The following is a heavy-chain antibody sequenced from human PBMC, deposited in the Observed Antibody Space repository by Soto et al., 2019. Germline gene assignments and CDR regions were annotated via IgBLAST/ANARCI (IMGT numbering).Heavy chain of an antibody. V-gene: IGHV1-69*13. D-gene: IGHD5-18*01. CDR1: GGTFSSYA. CDR3: ARYGTAMADNYCYYGMDV. J-gene: IGHJ6*02. CDR2: IIPIFGTA. Sequence: SVRVSFKAAGGTFSSYAISWVRQAPGQGLEWMGGIIPIFGTANYAQKFQGRVTITADEPTSTAYMELSSLRSEATAVYYCARYGTAMADNYCYYGMDVWGQGTRVTVSS.